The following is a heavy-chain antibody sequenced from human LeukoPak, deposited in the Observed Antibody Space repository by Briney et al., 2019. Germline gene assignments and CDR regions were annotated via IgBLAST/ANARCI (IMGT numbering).Heavy chain of an antibody. CDR2: IYHSGST. D-gene: IGHD4-23*01. Sequence: PSETLSLTCTVSGYSITNGYYWGWIRQAPGKGLEWIANIYHSGSTYYNPSLKSRVTISVDTSKNQFSLKLSSVTAADTAVYYCARRLGLRWLVSAFDYWGQGTLVTVSS. CDR3: ARRLGLRWLVSAFDY. J-gene: IGHJ4*02. V-gene: IGHV4-38-2*02. CDR1: GYSITNGYY.